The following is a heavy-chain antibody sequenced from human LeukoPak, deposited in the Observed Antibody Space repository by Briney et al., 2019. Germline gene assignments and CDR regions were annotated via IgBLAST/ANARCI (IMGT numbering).Heavy chain of an antibody. J-gene: IGHJ4*02. V-gene: IGHV6-1*01. CDR3: ARDQYCSSFSCSFDY. Sequence: SQTLSLTCAISGDSVSSNSVAWNWIRQSPSRGLEWLGRTYYRYQWYNEYAVSVRSRITINPDTSKNQFSLQLNSVTPEDSAVYYCARDQYCSSFSCSFDYWGQGTLVTVSS. D-gene: IGHD2-2*01. CDR2: TYYRYQWYN. CDR1: GDSVSSNSVA.